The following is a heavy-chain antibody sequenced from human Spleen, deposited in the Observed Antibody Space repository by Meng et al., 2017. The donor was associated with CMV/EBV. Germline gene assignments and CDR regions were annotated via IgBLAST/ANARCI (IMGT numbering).Heavy chain of an antibody. D-gene: IGHD2-2*01. Sequence: GSLRLSCAASGFTFSDYYMNWVRQAPGKGLEWVAVIWYDGSNKNYADSVKGRFTISRDNSKNTLYLQMNSLRAEDTAVYYCAKDNEHCSSTSCYSGYYAMDVWGQGTTVTVSS. CDR1: GFTFSDYY. CDR2: IWYDGSNK. V-gene: IGHV3-33*06. J-gene: IGHJ6*02. CDR3: AKDNEHCSSTSCYSGYYAMDV.